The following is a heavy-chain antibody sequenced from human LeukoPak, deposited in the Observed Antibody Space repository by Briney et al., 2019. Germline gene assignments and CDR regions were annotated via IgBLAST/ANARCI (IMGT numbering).Heavy chain of an antibody. CDR2: IIPIFGTA. J-gene: IGHJ4*02. D-gene: IGHD4-17*01. V-gene: IGHV1-69*05. Sequence: GASVKVSCKASGGTFSSYAISWVRQAPGQGLEWMGGIIPIFGTANYAQKFQGRVTITTDESTSTAYMELSSLRSEDTAVYYCARFHRGETEYGDFYFDYWGQGTLVTVSS. CDR3: ARFHRGETEYGDFYFDY. CDR1: GGTFSSYA.